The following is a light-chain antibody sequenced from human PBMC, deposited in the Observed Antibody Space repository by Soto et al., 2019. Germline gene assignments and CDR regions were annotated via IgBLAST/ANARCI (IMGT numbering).Light chain of an antibody. CDR2: EVT. V-gene: IGLV2-14*01. Sequence: QSALTQPASVSGSPGQSITISCTGTSGDIGSYNRVSWYQQHPGKAPKLIIYEVTDRPSGVSNRFSGSKSGNTASLTISGLKAEEEAEYYCSSYTNINTSAWVFGTGTKVTV. CDR3: SSYTNINTSAWV. J-gene: IGLJ1*01. CDR1: SGDIGSYNR.